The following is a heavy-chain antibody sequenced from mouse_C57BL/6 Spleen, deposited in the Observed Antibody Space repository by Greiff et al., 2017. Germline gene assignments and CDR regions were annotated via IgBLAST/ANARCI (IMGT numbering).Heavy chain of an antibody. D-gene: IGHD1-1*01. CDR1: GYSITSCYY. CDR2: ISYDGSN. CDR3: AREKKYYGSVYFDY. Sequence: EVQLQQSGPGLVKPSQSLSLTCSVTGYSITSCYYWNWIRQFPGNKLEWMGYISYDGSNNYNPSLKNRISITRDTSKNQFFLKLNSVTTEDTATYNCAREKKYYGSVYFDYWGQGTTLTVSS. J-gene: IGHJ2*01. V-gene: IGHV3-6*01.